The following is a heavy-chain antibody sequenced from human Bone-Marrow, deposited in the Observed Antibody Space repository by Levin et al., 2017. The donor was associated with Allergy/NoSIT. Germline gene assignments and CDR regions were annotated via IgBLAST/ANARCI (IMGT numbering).Heavy chain of an antibody. V-gene: IGHV1-46*03. Sequence: ASVKVSCKASGYTFTSYYMHWVRQAPGQGLEWMGIINPSGGSTSYAQKFQGRVTMTRDTSTSTVYMELSSLRSEDTAVYYCARSDYGSGSYLGGGRINWFDPWGQGTLVTVSS. D-gene: IGHD3-10*01. CDR1: GYTFTSYY. J-gene: IGHJ5*02. CDR2: INPSGGST. CDR3: ARSDYGSGSYLGGGRINWFDP.